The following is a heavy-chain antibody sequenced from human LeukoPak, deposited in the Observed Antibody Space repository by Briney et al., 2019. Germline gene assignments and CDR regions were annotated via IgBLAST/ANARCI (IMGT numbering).Heavy chain of an antibody. CDR3: ARKSDSLMLRGGDC. CDR2: IYSGGTT. Sequence: PGGSLRLSCAASEFSVSSNYMTWVRQAPGKGLECVSIIYSGGTTYYADSVRGRFTISGDNSKNTLYLQMDRLGVEDTAVYYCARKSDSLMLRGGDCWGQGTLVTVSS. CDR1: EFSVSSNY. J-gene: IGHJ4*02. V-gene: IGHV3-66*01. D-gene: IGHD3-10*01.